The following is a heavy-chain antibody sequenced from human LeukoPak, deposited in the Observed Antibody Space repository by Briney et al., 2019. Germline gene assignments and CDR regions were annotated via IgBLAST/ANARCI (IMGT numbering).Heavy chain of an antibody. D-gene: IGHD6-13*01. CDR2: ISGRDGNT. CDR1: GFTFSTYG. CDR3: ARDVDHSSSWYWMEYYFDY. Sequence: GGSLRLSCAASGFTFSTYGMNWVRQAPGKGLEWVSAISGRDGNTYYADSVKGRFTISRDNSKNTLYLQMNSLRAEDTAVYYCARDVDHSSSWYWMEYYFDYWGQGTLVTVSS. V-gene: IGHV3-23*01. J-gene: IGHJ4*02.